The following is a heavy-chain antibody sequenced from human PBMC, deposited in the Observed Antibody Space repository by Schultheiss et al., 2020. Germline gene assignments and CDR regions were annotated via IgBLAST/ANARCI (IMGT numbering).Heavy chain of an antibody. Sequence: SETLSLTCTVSGGSISSYYWSWIRQPAGKGLEWIGEINHSGSTNYNPSLKSRVTISVDTSKNQFSLKLSSVTAADTAVYYCARNIVVVPAALLYMDVWGKGTTVTVYS. V-gene: IGHV4-34*01. J-gene: IGHJ6*03. CDR3: ARNIVVVPAALLYMDV. D-gene: IGHD2-2*01. CDR1: GGSISSYY. CDR2: INHSGST.